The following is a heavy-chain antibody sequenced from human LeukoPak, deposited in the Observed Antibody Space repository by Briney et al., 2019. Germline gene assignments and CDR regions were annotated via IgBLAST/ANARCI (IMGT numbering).Heavy chain of an antibody. D-gene: IGHD2-2*01. CDR1: GYTFTGYY. J-gene: IGHJ5*02. V-gene: IGHV1-2*02. CDR2: INPNSSGT. CDR3: ARDGCSSTSCSRAFDP. Sequence: ASLKVSCKASGYTFTGYYMHWVRQAPGQGLEWMGWINPNSSGTNYAQKFQGRITMARDTSISTAHMELSRLRSDDTAVYYCARDGCSSTSCSRAFDPCGQGTLVTVSS.